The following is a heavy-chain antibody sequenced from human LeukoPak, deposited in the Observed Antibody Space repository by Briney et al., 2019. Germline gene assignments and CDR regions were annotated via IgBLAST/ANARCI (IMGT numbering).Heavy chain of an antibody. J-gene: IGHJ4*02. D-gene: IGHD1-26*01. CDR3: ARDQRAVGATVGYFDY. V-gene: IGHV3-30*01. CDR1: GFTFSSYA. Sequence: GGSLRLSYAASGFTFSSYAMHWVRQAPGKGLEWVAVISYDGSNKYYADSVKGRFTISRDNSKNTLYLQMNSLRAEDTAVYYCARDQRAVGATVGYFDYWGQGTLVTVSS. CDR2: ISYDGSNK.